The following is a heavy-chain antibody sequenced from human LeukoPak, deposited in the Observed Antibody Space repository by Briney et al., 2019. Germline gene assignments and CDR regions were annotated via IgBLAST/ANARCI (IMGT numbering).Heavy chain of an antibody. CDR3: AREGYYDSRARADWFDP. Sequence: SVKVPCKASGGTFSSYTISWVRQAPGQGLEWMGRIIPILGIANYAQKFQGRVTITADKSTSTAYMELSSLRSEDTAVYYCAREGYYDSRARADWFDPWGQGTLVTVSS. CDR1: GGTFSSYT. V-gene: IGHV1-69*04. CDR2: IIPILGIA. J-gene: IGHJ5*02. D-gene: IGHD3-22*01.